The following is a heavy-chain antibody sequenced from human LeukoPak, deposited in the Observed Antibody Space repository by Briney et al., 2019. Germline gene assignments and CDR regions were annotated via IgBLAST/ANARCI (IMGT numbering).Heavy chain of an antibody. V-gene: IGHV3-74*01. CDR2: IVPDGSST. J-gene: IGHJ4*02. Sequence: GGSLRLSCAAPGFTFTNYWMHWVRQVPGKGLVWVSRIVPDGSSTTSADSVKGLFTISRDNARNTMYLQMNSLGAEDTAVYYCLRDLIRGDQGTLVTVSS. CDR3: LRDLIR. D-gene: IGHD3-10*01. CDR1: GFTFTNYW.